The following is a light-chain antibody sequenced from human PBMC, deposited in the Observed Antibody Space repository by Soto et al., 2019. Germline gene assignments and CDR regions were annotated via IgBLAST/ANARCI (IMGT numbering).Light chain of an antibody. CDR3: QQIFSNPLFT. J-gene: IGKJ3*01. Sequence: DIQMTQSPSPLSASVGDRVTITCRASQTVSGSLNWYQQKPGKAPKLLIYDASNLQGGVPSRFSGSGSGTDFTLNINSLEPDGFSTYYCQQIFSNPLFTFGPGTKVDVK. CDR1: QTVSGS. CDR2: DAS. V-gene: IGKV1-39*01.